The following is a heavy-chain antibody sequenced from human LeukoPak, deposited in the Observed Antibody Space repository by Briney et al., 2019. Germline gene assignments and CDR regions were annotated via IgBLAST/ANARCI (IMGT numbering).Heavy chain of an antibody. CDR3: ARDSSYNWSDGYFDF. V-gene: IGHV3-9*01. CDR1: GFTFDDYA. CDR2: ISWNSGSI. J-gene: IGHJ4*02. D-gene: IGHD1-1*01. Sequence: PGRSLRLSCAASGFTFDDYAMHWVRQAPGKGLEWVSGISWNSGSIGYADSVKGRFTISRDNAKNSLYLQVNSLRAEDTAVYYCARDSSYNWSDGYFDFWGQGTLVTVSS.